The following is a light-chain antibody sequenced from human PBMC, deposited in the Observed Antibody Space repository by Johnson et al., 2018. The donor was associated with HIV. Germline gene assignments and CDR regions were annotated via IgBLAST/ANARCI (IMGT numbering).Light chain of an antibody. Sequence: QSVLTQPPSVSAAPGQKVTISCSGSSSNIGNNYVSWYQQLPGTAPKLLIYDNNQRPSGIPDRFSVSKSGTSATLGITGLQTGDEADYYCGTWDSSLSTYVFGRGTKVTVL. V-gene: IGLV1-51*01. CDR1: SSNIGNNY. CDR2: DNN. J-gene: IGLJ1*01. CDR3: GTWDSSLSTYV.